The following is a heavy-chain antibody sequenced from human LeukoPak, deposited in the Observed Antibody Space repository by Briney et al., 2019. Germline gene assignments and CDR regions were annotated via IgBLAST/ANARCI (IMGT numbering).Heavy chain of an antibody. CDR2: IRYDGSNK. D-gene: IGHD3-22*01. CDR1: GLTFSSYG. Sequence: GGSLRLSCAASGLTFSSYGMHWVRQAPGKGLDWVAFIRYDGSNKYYADSVKGRFTISRDNSKNTLYLQMNSLRAEDTAVYHCAKDLNSSGYPFDYWGQGTLVTVSS. CDR3: AKDLNSSGYPFDY. J-gene: IGHJ4*02. V-gene: IGHV3-30*02.